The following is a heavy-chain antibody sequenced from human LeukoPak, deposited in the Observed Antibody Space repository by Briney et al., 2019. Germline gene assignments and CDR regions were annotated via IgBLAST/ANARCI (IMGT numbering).Heavy chain of an antibody. CDR1: GGSFSGYY. CDR3: ARGVVTMVRGVITNYYYYYMDV. Sequence: SETLSLTCAVYGGSFSGYYWSWIRQPPGKGLEWIGEINHSGSTNYNPSLKSRVTISVDTSKNQFSLKLSSVTAADTAVYYCARGVVTMVRGVITNYYYYYMDVWGKGTTVTISS. V-gene: IGHV4-34*01. J-gene: IGHJ6*03. CDR2: INHSGST. D-gene: IGHD3-10*01.